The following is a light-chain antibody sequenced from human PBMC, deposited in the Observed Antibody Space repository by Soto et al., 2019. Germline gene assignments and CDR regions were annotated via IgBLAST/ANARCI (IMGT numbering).Light chain of an antibody. CDR2: GDT. Sequence: QSVLTQPPSVSGAPGQRVTISCTGSSSTIGAGFDVHWYQHLPGTAPKLLIYGDTKRPSGVPDRFSGSKSGTSASLVITGLQAEDEADYYCQSYDTALSVYVVFGGGTKLTVL. J-gene: IGLJ2*01. CDR1: SSTIGAGFD. CDR3: QSYDTALSVYVV. V-gene: IGLV1-40*01.